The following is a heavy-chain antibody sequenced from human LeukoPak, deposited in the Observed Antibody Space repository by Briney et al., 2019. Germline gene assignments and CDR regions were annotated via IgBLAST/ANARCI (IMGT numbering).Heavy chain of an antibody. CDR2: INPNSGGT. CDR3: ARGSMIVVVKYFDY. V-gene: IGHV1-2*02. Sequence: GASVKVSCKASGYTFTGYYMHWVRQAPGQGLEWMGWINPNSGGTNYAQKFQGRVTMTRDTSISTAYMKLSRLRSDDTAVYYCARGSMIVVVKYFDYWGQGTLVTVSS. J-gene: IGHJ4*02. D-gene: IGHD3-22*01. CDR1: GYTFTGYY.